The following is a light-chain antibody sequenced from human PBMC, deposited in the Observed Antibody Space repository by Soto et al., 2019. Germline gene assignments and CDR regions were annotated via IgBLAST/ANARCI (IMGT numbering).Light chain of an antibody. CDR1: QSIRSY. CDR3: QQNYSNPWT. Sequence: DIQMTQSPSSLSASVGDRVTITCRASQSIRSYLNWYQQKPGKAPKLLIYAASSMQSGVPSRFSGSGSGTDFTLTISRLHPEDFATYYCQQNYSNPWTFGRGTKVEIK. CDR2: AAS. V-gene: IGKV1-39*01. J-gene: IGKJ1*01.